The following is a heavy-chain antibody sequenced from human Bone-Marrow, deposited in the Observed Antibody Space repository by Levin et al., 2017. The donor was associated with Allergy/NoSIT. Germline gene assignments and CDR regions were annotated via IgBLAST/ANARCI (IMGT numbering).Heavy chain of an antibody. CDR2: IFPSDSDS. J-gene: IGHJ2*01. CDR3: ARLRGVYSDFSFSYFDL. Sequence: LGESLKISCKGSGYTFTDYWIGWVRQMPGKGLEWMGIIFPSDSDSRYSPSFQGQVTFSADRSISTAYLQWNSLKTSDTAIYYCARLRGVYSDFSFSYFDLWGRGTLVTVSS. CDR1: GYTFTDYW. D-gene: IGHD4-11*01. V-gene: IGHV5-51*01.